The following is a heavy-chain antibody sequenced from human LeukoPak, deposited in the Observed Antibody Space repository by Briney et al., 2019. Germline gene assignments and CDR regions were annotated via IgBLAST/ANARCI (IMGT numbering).Heavy chain of an antibody. D-gene: IGHD2-2*02. CDR3: ARTPVPAAIGSYYYYYYGMDV. J-gene: IGHJ6*02. CDR1: GGSFSGYY. Sequence: PSETLSLTCAVCGGSFSGYYWSWIRQPPGKGLEWIGEINHSGSTNYNPSLKSRVTISVDTSKNQFSLKLSSVTAADTAVYYCARTPVPAAIGSYYYYYYGMDVWGQGTTVTVSS. V-gene: IGHV4-34*01. CDR2: INHSGST.